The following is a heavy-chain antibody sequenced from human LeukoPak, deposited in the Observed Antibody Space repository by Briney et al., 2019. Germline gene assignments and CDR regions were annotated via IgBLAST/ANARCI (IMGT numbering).Heavy chain of an antibody. J-gene: IGHJ6*03. CDR3: ARVGIAAAGNYYYYYMDV. CDR2: INSDGSST. Sequence: PGGSLRLSCAASGFTFSSYWMHWVRQAPGKGLVWVSRINSDGSSTSYADSVKGRFTISRDNAKNTLYLQMNSLRAEDTAVYYCARVGIAAAGNYYYYYMDVWGKGTTVTISS. D-gene: IGHD6-13*01. V-gene: IGHV3-74*01. CDR1: GFTFSSYW.